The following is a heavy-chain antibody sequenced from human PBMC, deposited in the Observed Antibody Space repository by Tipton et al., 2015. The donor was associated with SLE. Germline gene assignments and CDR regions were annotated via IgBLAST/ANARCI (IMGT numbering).Heavy chain of an antibody. CDR2: IIPIFGPA. CDR1: GGTFSSYA. D-gene: IGHD1-26*01. Sequence: QSGPEVKKPGSSVKVSCKASGGTFSSYAIRWVRQAPGQGLEWMGGIIPIFGPANYAQKFQGRVTITADESTSTAYMELGSLRSEGTAVYYRGREGGSHQGGYWGQGALVPVSS. V-gene: IGHV1-69*01. J-gene: IGHJ4*02. CDR3: GREGGSHQGGY.